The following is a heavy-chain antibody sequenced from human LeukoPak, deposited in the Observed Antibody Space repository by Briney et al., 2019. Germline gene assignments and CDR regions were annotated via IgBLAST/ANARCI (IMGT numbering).Heavy chain of an antibody. CDR2: FDPEDGET. V-gene: IGHV1-24*01. D-gene: IGHD5-12*01. J-gene: IGHJ4*02. Sequence: ASVKVSCKVSGYTLTELSMHWVRQAPGKGLEWMGGFDPEDGETIYAQKFQGRVTMTEDTSTDTAYMELSSLRSEDTAVYYCATGTFYCSGYDRDYWGQGTLVTVSS. CDR1: GYTLTELS. CDR3: ATGTFYCSGYDRDY.